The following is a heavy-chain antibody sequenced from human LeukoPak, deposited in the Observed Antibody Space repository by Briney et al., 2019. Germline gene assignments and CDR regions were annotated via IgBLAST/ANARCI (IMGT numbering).Heavy chain of an antibody. V-gene: IGHV3-30*02. CDR3: ANLGAPWSYGSGSYINWFDP. CDR2: IRYDGSNK. D-gene: IGHD3-10*01. Sequence: GGSLRLSCAASGFTFSSYGMHWVRQAPGKGLEWVAFIRYDGSNKYYADSVKGRFTISRDNSKNTLYLQMNSLRAEDTAVYYCANLGAPWSYGSGSYINWFDPWGQGTLVTVSS. CDR1: GFTFSSYG. J-gene: IGHJ5*02.